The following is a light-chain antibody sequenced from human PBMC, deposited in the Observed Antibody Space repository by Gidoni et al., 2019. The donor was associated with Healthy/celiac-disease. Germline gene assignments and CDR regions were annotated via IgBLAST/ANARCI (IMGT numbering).Light chain of an antibody. CDR2: WAS. V-gene: IGKV4-1*01. CDR3: QQYYSTPLT. CDR1: QSVLYSSNNKNY. Sequence: DSVMTQSQDSVAVSLGERATINCKSSQSVLYSSNNKNYLAWYQQKPGQPPKLLIYWASTRESGVPDRFSGRGSGTDFTLTISSLQAEDLAVYYCQQYYSTPLTFGGGTKVEIK. J-gene: IGKJ4*01.